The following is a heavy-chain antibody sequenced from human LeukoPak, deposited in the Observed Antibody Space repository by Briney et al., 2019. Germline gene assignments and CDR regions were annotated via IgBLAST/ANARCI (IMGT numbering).Heavy chain of an antibody. CDR1: GFTFSSYS. CDR2: ISSSSSYI. V-gene: IGHV3-21*01. CDR3: ARAISSWFGELLYQY. Sequence: GGSLRLSCAASGFTFSSYSMNWVRQAPGKGLEWVSSISSSSSYIYYADSVKGRFTISRDNAKNSLYLQMNSLRAEDTAVYYCARAISSWFGELLYQYWGQGTLVTVSS. J-gene: IGHJ4*02. D-gene: IGHD3-10*01.